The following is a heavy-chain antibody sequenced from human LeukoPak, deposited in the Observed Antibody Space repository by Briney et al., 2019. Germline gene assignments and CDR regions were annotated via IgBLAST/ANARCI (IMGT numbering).Heavy chain of an antibody. V-gene: IGHV3-74*01. CDR3: ARDGEAFGWNYAFDY. CDR1: GFTFSDYW. CDR2: INTDGSTI. J-gene: IGHJ4*02. D-gene: IGHD1-7*01. Sequence: GGSLRLSCAASGFTFSDYWLHWVRQAPGKGLVWVSRINTDGSTINYAGSVKGRFTISRDNAKNSLYLQMNSLRAEDTAVYFCARDGEAFGWNYAFDYWGQGTLVTVSS.